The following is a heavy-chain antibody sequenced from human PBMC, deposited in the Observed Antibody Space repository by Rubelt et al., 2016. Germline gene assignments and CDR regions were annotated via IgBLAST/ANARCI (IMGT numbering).Heavy chain of an antibody. CDR2: ISTHGVDT. V-gene: IGHV3-23*01. CDR1: GFIFSNYA. Sequence: EEQLLEPGGGLVQPGGSLRLSCAASGFIFSNYAMSWVRQAPGKGLEWVSSISTHGVDTYYADSMRGRFTISRDNSKNTLSLQMNSRRVGDTALYYCVKGGGSQFHFWGQGTLVTVSS. CDR3: VKGGGSQFHF. J-gene: IGHJ4*02. D-gene: IGHD3-10*01.